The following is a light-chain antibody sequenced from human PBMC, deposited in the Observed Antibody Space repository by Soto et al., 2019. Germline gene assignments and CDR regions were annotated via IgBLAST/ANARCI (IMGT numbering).Light chain of an antibody. CDR3: GTWDTSLITYYV. CDR1: SSNIGSNS. V-gene: IGLV1-51*01. Sequence: QSVLTQPPSVSAAPGQTVTISCAGRSSNIGSNSVSWYQHLPGAAPKLLIFDNTKRSSDIPDRISGFKSGTSATLDIAGLQTGDEADYYCGTWDTSLITYYVFGTGTKLTVL. CDR2: DNT. J-gene: IGLJ1*01.